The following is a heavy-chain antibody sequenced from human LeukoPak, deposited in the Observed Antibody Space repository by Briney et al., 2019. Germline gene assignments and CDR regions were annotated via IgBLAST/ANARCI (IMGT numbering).Heavy chain of an antibody. J-gene: IGHJ6*03. CDR3: AREKYYYYYMDV. V-gene: IGHV3-7*01. CDR1: GFTFSNYW. CDR2: IKQDGSQK. Sequence: GGSLRLSCAASGFTFSNYWMSWVRQAPGKGLEWVASIKQDGSQKYYVDSVKGRFTISRDNAKNSLYLQMNSLRAEDTAVYYCAREKYYYYYMDVWGKGTTVTISS.